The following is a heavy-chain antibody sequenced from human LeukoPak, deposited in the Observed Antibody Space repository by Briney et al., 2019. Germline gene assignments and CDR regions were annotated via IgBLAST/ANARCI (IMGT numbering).Heavy chain of an antibody. V-gene: IGHV4-39*07. J-gene: IGHJ6*03. Sequence: SETLSPTCTVSGGSISSSSYYWGWIRQPPGKGLEWIGSIYYSGSTYYNPSLKSRVTISVDTSKNQFSLKLSSVTAADTAVYYCAREYSGSDYYYYYMDVWGKGTTVTVSS. D-gene: IGHD1-26*01. CDR2: IYYSGST. CDR3: AREYSGSDYYYYYMDV. CDR1: GGSISSSSYY.